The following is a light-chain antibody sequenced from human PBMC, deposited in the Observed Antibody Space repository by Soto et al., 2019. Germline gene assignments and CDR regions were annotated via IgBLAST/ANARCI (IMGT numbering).Light chain of an antibody. V-gene: IGKV3-20*01. CDR2: GAS. CDR3: HQYGSSRGTYT. J-gene: IGKJ2*01. CDR1: QSVSSSY. Sequence: EIVLTQSPGTLSLSPGERATLSCRASQSVSSSYLAWYQQKPGQGPRLLIYGASSRATGIPDRFSGSGSGTDFILTISRLEPEDFAVYYCHQYGSSRGTYTFDQGTKLEIK.